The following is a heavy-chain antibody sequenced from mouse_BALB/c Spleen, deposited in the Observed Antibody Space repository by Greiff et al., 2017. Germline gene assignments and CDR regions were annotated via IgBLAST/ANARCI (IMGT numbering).Heavy chain of an antibody. Sequence: VQLQQSGPELVKPGASVKMSCKASGYTFTDYVISWVKQRTGQGLEWIGEIYPGSGSTYYNEKFKGKATLTADKSSNTAYMQLSSLTSEDSAVYFCARGDGNYGYYAMDYWGQGTSVTVSS. D-gene: IGHD2-1*01. CDR3: ARGDGNYGYYAMDY. CDR1: GYTFTDYV. V-gene: IGHV1-81*01. J-gene: IGHJ4*01. CDR2: IYPGSGST.